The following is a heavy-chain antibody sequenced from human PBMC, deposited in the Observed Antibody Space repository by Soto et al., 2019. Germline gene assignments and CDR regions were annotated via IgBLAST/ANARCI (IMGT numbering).Heavy chain of an antibody. CDR1: GYAFTSYW. CDR3: ARGYCTTTICDPWFDP. CDR2: IYPGDSDT. D-gene: IGHD2-2*01. V-gene: IGHV5-51*01. Sequence: GESLKISCTGIGYAFTSYWIDWVRQMPGKGLEWVGIIYPGDSDTRYSPSFQGQVTISVDNSITTAYLQWSSLKASDTAMYYCARGYCTTTICDPWFDPWGQGTLVTVSS. J-gene: IGHJ5*02.